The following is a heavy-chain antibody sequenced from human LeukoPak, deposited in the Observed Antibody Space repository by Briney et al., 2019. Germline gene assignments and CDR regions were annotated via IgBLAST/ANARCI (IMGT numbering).Heavy chain of an antibody. CDR2: ISPSGDIT. CDR3: AKEGSGWAYFGDYVTFDY. Sequence: GGSLRLSCAASGFTFSSYAMNWVRQAPGKGLEWVSGISPSGDITYYADSVKGRFTISRDNSKNTLYLQMNSLRAEDTAVYYCAKEGSGWAYFGDYVTFDYWGQGTLVTVSS. J-gene: IGHJ4*02. V-gene: IGHV3-23*01. D-gene: IGHD4-17*01. CDR1: GFTFSSYA.